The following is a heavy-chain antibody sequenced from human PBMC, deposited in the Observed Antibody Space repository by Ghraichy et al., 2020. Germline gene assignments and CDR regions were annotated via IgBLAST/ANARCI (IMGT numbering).Heavy chain of an antibody. V-gene: IGHV3-23*01. Sequence: GGSLRLSCAASGFTFSSYAMSWVRQAPGKGLEWVSAISGSGGSTYYADSVKGRFTISRDNSKNTLYLQMNSLRAKDTAVYYCAKGGMIVVVIRLDYVGQGTLVIVSS. D-gene: IGHD3-22*01. CDR2: ISGSGGST. J-gene: IGHJ4*02. CDR3: AKGGMIVVVIRLDY. CDR1: GFTFSSYA.